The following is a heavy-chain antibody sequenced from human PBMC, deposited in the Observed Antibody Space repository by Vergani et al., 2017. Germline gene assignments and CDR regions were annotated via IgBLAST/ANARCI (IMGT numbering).Heavy chain of an antibody. J-gene: IGHJ4*02. Sequence: QVQLQESGPGLVKPSETLSLTCTVSGGSISSYYWSWIRQPPGKGLEWIGYIYYSGSTNYNPSLKSRVNISVDTSKNQFSLKLSSVTAADTAVYYCARDGGNSGYEYFDYWGQGTLVTVSS. D-gene: IGHD5-12*01. CDR3: ARDGGNSGYEYFDY. V-gene: IGHV4-59*01. CDR2: IYYSGST. CDR1: GGSISSYY.